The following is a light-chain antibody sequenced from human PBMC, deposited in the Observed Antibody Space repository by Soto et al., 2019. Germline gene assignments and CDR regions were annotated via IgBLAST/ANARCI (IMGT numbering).Light chain of an antibody. J-gene: IGKJ1*01. CDR2: GTS. CDR1: QSISTTY. CDR3: QQYGSSPRT. Sequence: EIVVTQSPGTLSLSPGERATLSCRASQSISTTYLAWYQQRPGQAPRLLIYGTSSRATGIPDRFSGSGSATDFTLTINRLEPEDFALYYCQQYGSSPRTFGQGTKVEIK. V-gene: IGKV3-20*01.